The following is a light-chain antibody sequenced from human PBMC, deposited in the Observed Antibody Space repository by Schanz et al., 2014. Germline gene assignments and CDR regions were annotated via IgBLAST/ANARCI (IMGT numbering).Light chain of an antibody. CDR1: SSDVGGDNF. V-gene: IGLV2-8*01. CDR3: SSHTAITTAVV. CDR2: EIN. Sequence: QSALTQPPSASGSPGQSVTISCTGTSSDVGGDNFVSWYQQHPGKAPKLMIYEINKRPSGVPDRFSGSKSGNTASLTISGLQAEDEADYYCSSHTAITTAVVFGGGTKLTVL. J-gene: IGLJ2*01.